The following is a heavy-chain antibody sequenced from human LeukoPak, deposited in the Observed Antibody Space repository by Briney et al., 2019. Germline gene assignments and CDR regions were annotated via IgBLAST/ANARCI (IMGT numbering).Heavy chain of an antibody. CDR1: GFTFSSYG. V-gene: IGHV3-48*02. J-gene: IGHJ6*02. Sequence: GGSLRLSCAASGFTFSSYGMHWVRQAPGKGLEWVSYISSSSSTIYYADSVKGRFTISRDNAKNSLYLQMNSLRDEDTAVYYCASLYGSGSYVAYYYGMDVWGQGTTVTVSS. CDR3: ASLYGSGSYVAYYYGMDV. CDR2: ISSSSSTI. D-gene: IGHD3-10*01.